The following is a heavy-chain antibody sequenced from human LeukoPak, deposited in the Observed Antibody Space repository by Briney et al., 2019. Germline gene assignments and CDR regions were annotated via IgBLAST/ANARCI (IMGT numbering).Heavy chain of an antibody. V-gene: IGHV4-34*01. CDR3: ARGHSSGWYEDYYYGMDV. CDR2: INHSGST. D-gene: IGHD6-19*01. Sequence: SETLSLTCAVYGGSFSGYYWSWVRQPPGKGLEWIGEINHSGSTNYNPSLKSRVTISVDTSKNQFSLKLSSVTAADTAVYYCARGHSSGWYEDYYYGMDVWGQGTTVTVSS. CDR1: GGSFSGYY. J-gene: IGHJ6*02.